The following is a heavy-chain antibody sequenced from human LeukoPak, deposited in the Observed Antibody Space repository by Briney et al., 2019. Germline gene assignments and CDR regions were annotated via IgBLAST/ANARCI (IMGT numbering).Heavy chain of an antibody. CDR1: GYTFTGYY. V-gene: IGHV1-2*02. CDR3: ARDVLGWFGEPFDY. Sequence: ASVKVSCKASGYTFTGYYMHWVRQAPGQGLEWMGWINPNSGGTNYAQKFQGRVTITTGTSTSTAYMEPRSLRSDDTAVYYCARDVLGWFGEPFDYWGQGTLVTVSS. CDR2: INPNSGGT. J-gene: IGHJ4*02. D-gene: IGHD3-10*01.